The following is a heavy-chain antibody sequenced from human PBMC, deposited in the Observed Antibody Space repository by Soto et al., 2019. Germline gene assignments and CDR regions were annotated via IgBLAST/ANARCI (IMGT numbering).Heavy chain of an antibody. CDR1: GGSISSYY. V-gene: IGHV4-59*01. CDR2: IYYSGST. Sequence: SETLSLTCTVSGGSISSYYWSWIRQPPGKGLEWIGYIYYSGSTNYNPSLKSRVTISVDTSKNQFSLKLSSMTAADTAVYYCARGPSSYYYYYMDVWGKGTTVTVSS. J-gene: IGHJ6*03. CDR3: ARGPSSYYYYYMDV.